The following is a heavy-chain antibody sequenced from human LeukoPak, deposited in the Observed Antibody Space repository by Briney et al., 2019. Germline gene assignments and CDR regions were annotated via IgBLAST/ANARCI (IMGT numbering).Heavy chain of an antibody. CDR3: ARLRATLTVVVTLFDS. J-gene: IGHJ4*02. CDR1: GGSISSSPYY. D-gene: IGHD3-22*01. V-gene: IGHV4-39*01. Sequence: PSETLSLTCTVSGGSISSSPYYWGWIRQPPGKGLEWIGSMYYSGNTYYNPSLQSRVTISGDPSKNQFSLKLNSVTAADTAVYYCARLRATLTVVVTLFDSWGQGTLVTVSS. CDR2: MYYSGNT.